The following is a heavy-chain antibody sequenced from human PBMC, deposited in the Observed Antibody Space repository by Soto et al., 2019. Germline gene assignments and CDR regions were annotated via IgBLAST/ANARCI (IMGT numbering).Heavy chain of an antibody. J-gene: IGHJ4*02. CDR3: AKPPTRMIVVENFDY. V-gene: IGHV3-23*01. CDR2: ISGSGGST. CDR1: GFTFSSYA. Sequence: GGSLRLSCAASGFTFSSYAMSWVRQAPGKGLEWVSAISGSGGSTYYADSVKGRFTISRDNSKNTLYLQMNSLRAEDTAVYYCAKPPTRMIVVENFDYWGQGTLVTVSS. D-gene: IGHD3-22*01.